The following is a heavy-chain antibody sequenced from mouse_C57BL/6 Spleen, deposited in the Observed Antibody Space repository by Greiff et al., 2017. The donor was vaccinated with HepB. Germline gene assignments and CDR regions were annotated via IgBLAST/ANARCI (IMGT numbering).Heavy chain of an antibody. J-gene: IGHJ4*01. Sequence: VQLQQSGAELVKPGASVKLSCKASGYTFTEYTIHWVKQRSGQGLEWIGWFYPGSGSIKYNEKFKEKATLTADKSSSTVYMELSRLTSEDSAVYFCARHESYYYGSSFYAMDYWGQGTSVTVSS. D-gene: IGHD1-1*01. CDR3: ARHESYYYGSSFYAMDY. CDR1: GYTFTEYT. CDR2: FYPGSGSI. V-gene: IGHV1-62-2*01.